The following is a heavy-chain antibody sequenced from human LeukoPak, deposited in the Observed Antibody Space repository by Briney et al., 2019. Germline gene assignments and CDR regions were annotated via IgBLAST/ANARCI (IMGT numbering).Heavy chain of an antibody. J-gene: IGHJ4*02. CDR2: IGTSGNTI. CDR3: ARDQWLDY. V-gene: IGHV3-48*01. Sequence: GGSLRLSCAASGFTFSGYIMNWVRQAPGKGLEWVSFIGTSGNTIYYAGSVKGRFTVSGDNAKNSLYLQMNSLRAEDTAVYYCARDQWLDYWGQGTLVTVSS. CDR1: GFTFSGYI. D-gene: IGHD6-19*01.